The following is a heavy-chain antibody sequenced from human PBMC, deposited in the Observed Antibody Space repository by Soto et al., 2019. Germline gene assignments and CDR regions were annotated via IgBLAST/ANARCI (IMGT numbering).Heavy chain of an antibody. J-gene: IGHJ6*02. CDR2: INHSGST. CDR3: AILRGGTSYGMDV. D-gene: IGHD1-1*01. Sequence: SETLSLSCAVYGGSFSGYYWSWIRQPPGKGLEWIGEINHSGSTNYNPSLKSRVAISVDTSKNQFSLKLRSVTAADKAVYYCAILRGGTSYGMDVWCQGTTVT. CDR1: GGSFSGYY. V-gene: IGHV4-34*01.